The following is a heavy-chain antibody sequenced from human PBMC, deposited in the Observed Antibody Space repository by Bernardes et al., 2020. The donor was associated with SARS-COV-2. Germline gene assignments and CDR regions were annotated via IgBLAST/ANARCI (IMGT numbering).Heavy chain of an antibody. CDR1: GFTFGDYA. Sequence: GGSLRLSCTASGFTFGDYAMSWFRQAPGKGLEWVGFIRTKAYRGTTEYAASVKGRFSISRDESQNSLYLQMNSLKTEDTAIYYCARALPGRGMDVWGQGTTVTVSS. D-gene: IGHD2-15*01. CDR3: ARALPGRGMDV. J-gene: IGHJ6*02. V-gene: IGHV3-49*03. CDR2: IRTKAYRGTT.